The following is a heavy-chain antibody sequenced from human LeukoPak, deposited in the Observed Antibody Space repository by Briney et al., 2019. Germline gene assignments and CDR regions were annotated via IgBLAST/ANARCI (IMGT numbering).Heavy chain of an antibody. Sequence: GASVKVSCKASGYTFTSYSISWVRQAPGHGLEWMGWISAYNGNTNYAQNLQGRVTMTTDTSTSTAYMELRSLRSDDTAVYYCARTSSTLWLRTPGGDYWGQGTLVTVSS. CDR3: ARTSSTLWLRTPGGDY. J-gene: IGHJ4*02. D-gene: IGHD5-12*01. V-gene: IGHV1-18*01. CDR2: ISAYNGNT. CDR1: GYTFTSYS.